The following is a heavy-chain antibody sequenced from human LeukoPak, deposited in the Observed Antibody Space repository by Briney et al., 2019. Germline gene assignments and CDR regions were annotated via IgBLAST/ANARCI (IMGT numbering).Heavy chain of an antibody. Sequence: GGSLRPSCAASGFTVSSNYMSWVRQAPGKGLEWVSVIYSGGSTYYADSVKGRFTISRDISKNTLYLQMNSLKAEDTAIYYCARAPPDNSIQEVQGDYWGQGTLVTVSS. CDR1: GFTVSSNY. J-gene: IGHJ4*02. CDR2: IYSGGST. V-gene: IGHV3-53*01. CDR3: ARAPPDNSIQEVQGDY. D-gene: IGHD3-3*02.